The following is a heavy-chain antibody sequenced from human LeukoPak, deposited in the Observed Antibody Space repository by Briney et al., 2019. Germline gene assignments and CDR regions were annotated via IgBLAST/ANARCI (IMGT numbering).Heavy chain of an antibody. J-gene: IGHJ4*02. D-gene: IGHD3-22*01. CDR3: ARASKTRPTYYYDSCGYYIDY. Sequence: SETLSLTCTVSGGSISSGGYYWSWIRQHPGKGLEWIGYIYYSGSTYYNPSLKSRVTISVDTSKNQFSLKLSSVTAADTAVYYCARASKTRPTYYYDSCGYYIDYWGQGTLVTVSS. V-gene: IGHV4-31*03. CDR1: GGSISSGGYY. CDR2: IYYSGST.